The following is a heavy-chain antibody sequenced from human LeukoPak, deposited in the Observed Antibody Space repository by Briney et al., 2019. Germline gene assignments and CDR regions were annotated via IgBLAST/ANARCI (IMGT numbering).Heavy chain of an antibody. Sequence: GGSLRLSCAASGFTFSSYSMNWVRQAPGKGLEWVSYISSRSSTIYYADSVKGRFTISRDNAKNSLYLQMNSLRAEDTAIYYCVRDLQRHYLGVAVAGRRRWFDPWGQGTLVTVSS. CDR2: ISSRSSTI. CDR3: VRDLQRHYLGVAVAGRRRWFDP. J-gene: IGHJ5*02. CDR1: GFTFSSYS. V-gene: IGHV3-48*01. D-gene: IGHD6-13*01.